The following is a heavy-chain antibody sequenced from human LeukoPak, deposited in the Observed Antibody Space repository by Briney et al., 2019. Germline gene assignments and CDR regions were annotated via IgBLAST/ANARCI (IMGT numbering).Heavy chain of an antibody. Sequence: PSETLSLTCTVSGGSITSYYWSWIRQAPGKGLEWIGYINYSGGTNYNSSLKSRVTISVDTSKNQFSLKLSSVTAAHTAVYYCARAYSGYDFDYWGQGTLVTVSS. CDR1: GGSITSYY. CDR3: ARAYSGYDFDY. V-gene: IGHV4-59*08. J-gene: IGHJ4*02. D-gene: IGHD5-12*01. CDR2: INYSGGT.